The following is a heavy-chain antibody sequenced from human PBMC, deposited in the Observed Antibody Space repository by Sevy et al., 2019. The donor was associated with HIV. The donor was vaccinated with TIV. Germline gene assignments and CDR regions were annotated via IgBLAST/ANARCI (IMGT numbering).Heavy chain of an antibody. CDR1: GFTFSYSG. CDR2: IQYDGSNK. CDR3: AKNTAAVGTGGFDY. D-gene: IGHD6-13*01. V-gene: IGHV3-30*02. J-gene: IGHJ4*02. Sequence: GGSLRLSCAASGFTFSYSGMHWVRQAPGKGLEWVTFIQYDGSNKYYADSVKGRFTISRDNSKNTLYLQMNSLRRDDTAVYYCAKNTAAVGTGGFDYWGQGTLVTAPQ.